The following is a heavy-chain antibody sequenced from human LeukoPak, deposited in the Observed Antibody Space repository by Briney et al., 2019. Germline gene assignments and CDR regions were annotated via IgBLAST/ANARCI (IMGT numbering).Heavy chain of an antibody. CDR2: ISSSSSYI. CDR3: AKDHDDILTGYYTPYPPLFDY. J-gene: IGHJ4*02. Sequence: GGSLRLSCAASGFTFSSYSMNWVRQAPGKGLEWVSSISSSSSYIYYADSVKGRFTISRDNSKNTLYLQMNSLRAEDTAVYYCAKDHDDILTGYYTPYPPLFDYWGQGTLVTVSS. CDR1: GFTFSSYS. D-gene: IGHD3-9*01. V-gene: IGHV3-21*04.